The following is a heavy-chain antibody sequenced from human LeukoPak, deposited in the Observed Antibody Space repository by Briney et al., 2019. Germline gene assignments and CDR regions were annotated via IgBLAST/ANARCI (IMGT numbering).Heavy chain of an antibody. CDR2: LSDSGGST. D-gene: IGHD3-10*01. CDR1: GFTVSSYG. CDR3: TREFARLLWFGEWYY. Sequence: GGSLRLSCAGSGFTVSSYGMSWVRQAPGKGLEWVSGLSDSGGSTYYADSVRGRFIISRDNSKNTLYLQMNSLKTEDTAVYYCTREFARLLWFGEWYYWGQGTLVTVSS. J-gene: IGHJ4*02. V-gene: IGHV3-23*01.